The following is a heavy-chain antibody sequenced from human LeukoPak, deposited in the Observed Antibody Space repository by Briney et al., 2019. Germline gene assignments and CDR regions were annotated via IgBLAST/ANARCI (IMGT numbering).Heavy chain of an antibody. CDR1: GGTFSSYA. J-gene: IGHJ3*02. D-gene: IGHD7-27*01. Sequence: GASVKVSCKASGGTFSSYAISWVRQAPGQGLEWMGRIIPIFGTANYAQKFQGRVTITTDETTSTAYMELSSLRSEDTAVYYCATHVANWGLVSAFDIWGQGTMVTVSS. CDR2: IIPIFGTA. V-gene: IGHV1-69*05. CDR3: ATHVANWGLVSAFDI.